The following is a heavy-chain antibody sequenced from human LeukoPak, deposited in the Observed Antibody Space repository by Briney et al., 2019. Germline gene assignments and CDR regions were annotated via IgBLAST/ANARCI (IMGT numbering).Heavy chain of an antibody. CDR2: ISGSGGST. Sequence: KSGGSLRLSCAASGFTFSSYAMSWVRQAPGKGLEWVSAISGSGGSTYYADSVKGRFTISRDNSKNTLYLQMNSLRAEDTAVYYCARDRLRTDAFDVWGQGTMVTVSS. V-gene: IGHV3-23*01. CDR1: GFTFSSYA. CDR3: ARDRLRTDAFDV. J-gene: IGHJ3*01. D-gene: IGHD5-12*01.